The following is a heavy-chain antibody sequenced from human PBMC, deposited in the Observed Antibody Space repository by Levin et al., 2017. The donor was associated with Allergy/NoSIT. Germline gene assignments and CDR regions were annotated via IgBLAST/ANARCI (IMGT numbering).Heavy chain of an antibody. D-gene: IGHD5-18*01. J-gene: IGHJ4*02. CDR1: GFTFSSYS. Sequence: GGSLRLSCAASGFTFSSYSMNWVRQAPGKGLEWVSSISSSSSYIYYADSVKGRFTISRDNAKNSLYLQMNSLRAEDTAVYYCARDGIQLWAQSIDYWGQGTLVTVSS. CDR3: ARDGIQLWAQSIDY. V-gene: IGHV3-21*01. CDR2: ISSSSSYI.